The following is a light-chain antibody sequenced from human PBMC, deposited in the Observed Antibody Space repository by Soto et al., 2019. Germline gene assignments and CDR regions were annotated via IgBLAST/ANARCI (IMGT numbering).Light chain of an antibody. CDR1: HDINTY. CDR2: AAS. J-gene: IGKJ5*01. CDR3: QQRKSYPIT. V-gene: IGKV1-9*01. Sequence: DIQLTQSPSFLSASVGDRVTITCRVSHDINTYLAWYQQKPGKAPKLLIFAASTLQNGVPSRFSGSGSGTEFTVTITSLQPEDFATYYCQQRKSYPITFGQGTRLEIK.